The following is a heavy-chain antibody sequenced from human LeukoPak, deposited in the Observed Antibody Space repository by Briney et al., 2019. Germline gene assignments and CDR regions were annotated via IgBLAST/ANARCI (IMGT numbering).Heavy chain of an antibody. Sequence: ASVKVSCKASGYTFVTYGLTWVRQAPGQGLEWMGWISPHNGHANYAQKFQGRVTMTTDTSTTTAYMELRSLRSDDTAVYFCARVERSGPVTETSNSDSWGQGTLVTVSS. J-gene: IGHJ4*02. CDR2: ISPHNGHA. CDR3: ARVERSGPVTETSNSDS. V-gene: IGHV1-18*01. D-gene: IGHD4-17*01. CDR1: GYTFVTYG.